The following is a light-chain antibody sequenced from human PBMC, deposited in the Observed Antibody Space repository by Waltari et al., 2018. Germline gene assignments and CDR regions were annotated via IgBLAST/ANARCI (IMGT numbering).Light chain of an antibody. CDR2: DVS. CDR3: SSQSSNDVVL. Sequence: QSALTQPASVSGSPGQSVTIFCAGTSNDVGGYNSVSWYQGHPGQAPRVIIYDVSDRPSAVSDRFSGPNAANTASRTTSGLQAEDEADYYCSSQSSNDVVLFGGGTKLTVL. J-gene: IGLJ2*01. CDR1: SNDVGGYNS. V-gene: IGLV2-14*03.